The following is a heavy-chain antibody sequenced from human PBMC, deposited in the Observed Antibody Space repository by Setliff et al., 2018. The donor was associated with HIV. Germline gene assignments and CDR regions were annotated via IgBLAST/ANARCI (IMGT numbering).Heavy chain of an antibody. J-gene: IGHJ3*02. CDR2: ISYSGIT. CDR3: ARVLGVRRDYYDSSAPLRAAFDI. V-gene: IGHV4-31*03. CDR1: GGSITSGGDS. Sequence: SETLSLTCTVSGGSITSGGDSWSWIRQHPGKGLKWIGYISYSGITYYDPSLKSRLTMSVDTSNNQFSLKLSSATAADTAVYYCARVLGVRRDYYDSSAPLRAAFDIRGQGTMVTVSS. D-gene: IGHD3-22*01.